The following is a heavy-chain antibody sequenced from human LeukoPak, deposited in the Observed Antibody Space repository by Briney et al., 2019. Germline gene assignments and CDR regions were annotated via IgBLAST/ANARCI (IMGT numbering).Heavy chain of an antibody. CDR3: ARLAYCSNDVCYSNYYYSMDV. CDR1: GYTFSSYW. D-gene: IGHD2-8*01. CDR2: IYPDDSDT. Sequence: GESLKISCKGSGYTFSSYWIGWVRQMPGKGLEWMGIIYPDDSDTRYSPSFQGQVTISADKSISTAYLQWSSLKASDTAMYYCARLAYCSNDVCYSNYYYSMDVRGKGTTVTVSS. J-gene: IGHJ6*03. V-gene: IGHV5-51*01.